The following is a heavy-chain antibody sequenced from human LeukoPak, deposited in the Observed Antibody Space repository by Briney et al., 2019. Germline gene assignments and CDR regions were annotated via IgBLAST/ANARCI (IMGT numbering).Heavy chain of an antibody. Sequence: PGGSLRLSCAAPGFTFKNYEMNWVRQAPGKGLEWVSYISSSGSPIYYADSVKGRFTISRDNSKNTLYLQMNSLRAEDTAVYYCASDRPYYDILTGYTAFDIWGQGTMVTVSS. J-gene: IGHJ3*02. V-gene: IGHV3-48*03. D-gene: IGHD3-9*01. CDR3: ASDRPYYDILTGYTAFDI. CDR2: ISSSGSPI. CDR1: GFTFKNYE.